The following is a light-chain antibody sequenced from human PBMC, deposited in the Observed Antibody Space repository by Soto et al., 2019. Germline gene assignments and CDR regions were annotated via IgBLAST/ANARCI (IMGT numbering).Light chain of an antibody. V-gene: IGKV1-9*01. CDR3: PQLDSNPLT. CDR2: GAS. J-gene: IGKJ5*01. CDR1: QDIKNY. Sequence: DIQLTQSPSFLSASIGDRVIITCRASQDIKNYLAWYQQKPGKAPKLLMYGASTLHSGVPSRFSGSGSGTEFTLKISPLQPEDFATYYCPQLDSNPLTFGQGTRL.